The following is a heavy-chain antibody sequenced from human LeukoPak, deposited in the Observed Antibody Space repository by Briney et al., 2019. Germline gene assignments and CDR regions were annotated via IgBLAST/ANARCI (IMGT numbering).Heavy chain of an antibody. V-gene: IGHV3-30*04. CDR1: GFTFSSYA. Sequence: GGSLRLSCAASGFTFSSYAMHWVRQAPGKGLEWVAVISYDGSNKYYADSVKGRFTISRDNSKNTLYLQMNSLRAEDTAAYYCARDLEWELFDYWGQGTLVTVSS. D-gene: IGHD1-26*01. CDR3: ARDLEWELFDY. J-gene: IGHJ4*02. CDR2: ISYDGSNK.